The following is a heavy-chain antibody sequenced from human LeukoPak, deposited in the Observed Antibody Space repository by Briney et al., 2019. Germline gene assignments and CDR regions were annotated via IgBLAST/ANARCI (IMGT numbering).Heavy chain of an antibody. D-gene: IGHD3-10*01. Sequence: PSETLSLTCAVYGGSFSGYYWSWIRQPPGKGLERIGEINHSGSTNYNPSLKSRVTISVDTSKNQFSLKLSSVTAADTAVYYCARGRARVITMVRGVPFDYWGQGTLVTVSS. CDR1: GGSFSGYY. CDR3: ARGRARVITMVRGVPFDY. CDR2: INHSGST. J-gene: IGHJ4*02. V-gene: IGHV4-34*01.